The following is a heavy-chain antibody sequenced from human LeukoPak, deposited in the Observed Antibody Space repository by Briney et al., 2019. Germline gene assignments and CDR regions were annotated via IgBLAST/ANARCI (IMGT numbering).Heavy chain of an antibody. CDR3: ARDAGYNDSSGYEGYFDY. J-gene: IGHJ4*02. V-gene: IGHV1-69*01. CDR1: GGTFSSYA. D-gene: IGHD3-22*01. CDR2: IIPIFGTA. Sequence: SVKVSCKASGGTFSSYAISWVRQAPGQGLEWMGGIIPIFGTANYAQKFQGRVTITADESTSTAYMELSSLRSEDTAVYYCARDAGYNDSSGYEGYFDYWGQGTLVTVSS.